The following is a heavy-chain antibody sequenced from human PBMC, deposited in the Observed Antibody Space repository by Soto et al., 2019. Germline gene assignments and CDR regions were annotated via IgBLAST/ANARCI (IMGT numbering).Heavy chain of an antibody. D-gene: IGHD2-15*01. J-gene: IGHJ6*02. CDR2: IWYDGSNK. V-gene: IGHV3-33*08. Sequence: PGGSLRLSCTTSGFTFNTYGMHGGRQAPGKGLEWVAIIWYDGSNKYYADSVKGRFTISRDNSRNTLYLQMNSLRAEDTALYYCARADCTGAYCYSWPFNYGVDVWRHGTTVTVSS. CDR1: GFTFNTYG. CDR3: ARADCTGAYCYSWPFNYGVDV.